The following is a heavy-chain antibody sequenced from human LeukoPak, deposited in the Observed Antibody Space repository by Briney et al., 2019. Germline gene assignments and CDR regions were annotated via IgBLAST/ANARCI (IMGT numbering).Heavy chain of an antibody. V-gene: IGHV4-59*01. Sequence: ASETLSLTCTVSGGSISSYYWSWIRQPPGKGLEWIGYIYYSGSTNYNPSLKSRVTISVDTSKNQFSLKLSSVTAADTAVYYCARYRKRWEYYYYYMDVWGKGTTVTVSS. CDR1: GGSISSYY. D-gene: IGHD1-26*01. CDR2: IYYSGST. CDR3: ARYRKRWEYYYYYMDV. J-gene: IGHJ6*03.